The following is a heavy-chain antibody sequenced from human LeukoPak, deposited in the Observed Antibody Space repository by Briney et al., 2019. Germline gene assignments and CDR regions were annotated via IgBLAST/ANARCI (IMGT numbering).Heavy chain of an antibody. J-gene: IGHJ4*02. D-gene: IGHD3-3*02. CDR3: ARATLADFDY. V-gene: IGHV1-69*13. Sequence: ASLKVFCKASVSTFSSYTISWVRQVPGQGLELMGGIIPIFGTANYAQKFQGRVTITADESTSTGYMELSSLGSKDTTVFFCARATLADFDYWGQGTLVTVSS. CDR1: VSTFSSYT. CDR2: IIPIFGTA.